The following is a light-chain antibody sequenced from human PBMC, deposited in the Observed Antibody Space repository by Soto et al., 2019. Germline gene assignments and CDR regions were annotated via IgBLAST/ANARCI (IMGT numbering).Light chain of an antibody. V-gene: IGLV2-14*03. CDR1: GRDVGGYNY. CDR3: SSYTSSFKLAV. J-gene: IGLJ1*01. CDR2: DVS. Sequence: QSVLTQPASVSGSPGQSITIFCTGTGRDVGGYNYVSWYQQHPGSAPKLMIYDVSSRPSGVSNRFSGSKSGNTASLTISGLQAEDEADYYCSSYTSSFKLAVFGSGT.